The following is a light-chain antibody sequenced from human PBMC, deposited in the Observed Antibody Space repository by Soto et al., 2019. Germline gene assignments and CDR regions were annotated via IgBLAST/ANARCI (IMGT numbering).Light chain of an antibody. CDR1: QSVSSN. Sequence: EIVMTQSPATLSVSPGERATLSCRASQSVSSNLAWYQQKPGQAPRLLIYGASTRATGIPARFSGSGSGTEFTLTISSLQSEDFAVYYCQQYNNWPPFTFGPGTNVDI. CDR2: GAS. J-gene: IGKJ3*01. V-gene: IGKV3-15*01. CDR3: QQYNNWPPFT.